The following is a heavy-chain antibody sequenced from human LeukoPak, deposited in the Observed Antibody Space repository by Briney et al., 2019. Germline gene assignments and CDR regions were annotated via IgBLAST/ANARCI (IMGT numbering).Heavy chain of an antibody. V-gene: IGHV4-4*07. CDR3: ARGRWYYDSSGYEDAFDI. Sequence: SETLSLICTVSGGSISSYYWSWIRQPAGKGLEWIGRIYTSGSTNYNPSLKSRVTMSVDTSKNQFSLKLSSVTAADTAVYYCARGRWYYDSSGYEDAFDIWGQGTMVTVSS. CDR1: GGSISSYY. D-gene: IGHD3-22*01. CDR2: IYTSGST. J-gene: IGHJ3*02.